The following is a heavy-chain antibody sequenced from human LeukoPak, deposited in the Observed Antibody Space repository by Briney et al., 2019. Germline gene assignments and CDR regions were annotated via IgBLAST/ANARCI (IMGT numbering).Heavy chain of an antibody. V-gene: IGHV3-30*18. Sequence: GGSPRLSCAASGFTFSSYGMHWVRQAPGKGLEWVAVISYDGSNKYYADSVKGRFTISRDNSKNTLYLQMNSLRAEDTAVYYCAKGAPWYNWNYSPFDYWGQGTLVTVSS. CDR2: ISYDGSNK. J-gene: IGHJ4*02. CDR1: GFTFSSYG. D-gene: IGHD1-7*01. CDR3: AKGAPWYNWNYSPFDY.